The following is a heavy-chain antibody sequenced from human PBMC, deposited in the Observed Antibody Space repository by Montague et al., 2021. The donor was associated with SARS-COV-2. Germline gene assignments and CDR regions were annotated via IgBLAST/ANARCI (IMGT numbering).Heavy chain of an antibody. Sequence: CAISGDSVSSNSATWNWARQSPSRGLEWLGRTYYRSKWYNDYAVSVRGRVTINPDTSKNQFSPQLNSVTPEDTAIYYCTSGREGNYNVMDVWGQGTTVTVSS. J-gene: IGHJ6*02. CDR1: GDSVSSNSAT. CDR3: TSGREGNYNVMDV. CDR2: TYYRSKWYN. V-gene: IGHV6-1*01. D-gene: IGHD1-1*01.